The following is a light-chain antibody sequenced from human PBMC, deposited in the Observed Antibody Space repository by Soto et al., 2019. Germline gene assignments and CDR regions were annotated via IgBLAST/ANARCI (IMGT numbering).Light chain of an antibody. J-gene: IGKJ1*01. V-gene: IGKV1-5*03. CDR1: QSISVW. CDR3: QHYSGDRAT. Sequence: DIQMTQSPSTLSASVGDTVTITCRASQSISVWLAWYQQKPGKAPKLLIYKASTLESGVPSRFSGSGSETEFTLTITSLQPDDFAIYYCQHYSGDRATFGQGTKVEI. CDR2: KAS.